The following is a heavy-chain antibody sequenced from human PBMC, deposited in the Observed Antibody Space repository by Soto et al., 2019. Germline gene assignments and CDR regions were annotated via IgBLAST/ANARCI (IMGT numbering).Heavy chain of an antibody. CDR1: GYTFTGYH. Sequence: ASVKVSCKASGYTFTGYHMHRGSLAPGQGLEWMGWINPNSGGTNYAQKFQGWVTMTRDTSISTAYMELSRLRSDDTAVYYCARYCSSTSCYGPPDAFDIWGQGTMVTVSS. V-gene: IGHV1-2*04. CDR2: INPNSGGT. D-gene: IGHD2-2*01. J-gene: IGHJ3*02. CDR3: ARYCSSTSCYGPPDAFDI.